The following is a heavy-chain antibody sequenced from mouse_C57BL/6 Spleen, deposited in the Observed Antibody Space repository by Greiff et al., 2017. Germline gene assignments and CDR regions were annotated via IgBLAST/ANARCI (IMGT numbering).Heavy chain of an antibody. CDR1: GYPFTGYW. CDR2: ILPGSGST. CDR3: ARFGGSSYDYAMDY. V-gene: IGHV1-9*01. D-gene: IGHD1-1*01. Sequence: VQLQQSGAELMKPGASVKLSCKATGYPFTGYWIEWVKQRPGHGLEWIGEILPGSGSTNYNEKFKGKATFTAATSSNTAYMQLSSLTTEDSAIYYCARFGGSSYDYAMDYWGQGTSGTVSS. J-gene: IGHJ4*01.